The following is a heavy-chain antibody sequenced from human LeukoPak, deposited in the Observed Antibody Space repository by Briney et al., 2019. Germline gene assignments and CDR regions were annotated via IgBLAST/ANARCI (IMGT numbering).Heavy chain of an antibody. Sequence: ASVRVSCKASGYTFTSYCMHWVRQAPGQGLEWMGIINPSGGSTSYAQKFQGRVTMTRDTSISTAYMELSSLRSEDTAVYYCARRNYGDSRRWVDPWGQGTLVTVSS. CDR2: INPSGGST. D-gene: IGHD4-17*01. CDR3: ARRNYGDSRRWVDP. J-gene: IGHJ5*02. CDR1: GYTFTSYC. V-gene: IGHV1-46*01.